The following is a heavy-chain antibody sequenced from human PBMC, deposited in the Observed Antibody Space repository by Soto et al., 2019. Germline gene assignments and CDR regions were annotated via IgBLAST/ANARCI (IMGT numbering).Heavy chain of an antibody. J-gene: IGHJ4*02. CDR1: VFTFSNAW. D-gene: IGHD3-3*01. CDR2: IKSKTDGGTT. V-gene: IGHV3-15*01. CDR3: TTERFWSGYYTVDY. Sequence: PGGSLRLSCAASVFTFSNAWMSWVRQAPGKGLEWVGRIKSKTDGGTTDYAAPVKGRFTISRDDSKNTLYLQMNSLKTEDTAVYYCTTERFWSGYYTVDYWGQGTLVTVSS.